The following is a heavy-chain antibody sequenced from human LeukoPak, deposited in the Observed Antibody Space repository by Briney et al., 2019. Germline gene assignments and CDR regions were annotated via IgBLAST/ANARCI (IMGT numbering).Heavy chain of an antibody. CDR2: IYYSGST. Sequence: SETLSLTCTVSGGSISSYYWSWIRQPPGKGLEWIGYIYYSGSTNYNPSLKSRVTISVDTSNNQFSLKLSSVTAADTAVYYCARHSTLYYYYGMDVWGQGTTVTASS. J-gene: IGHJ6*02. V-gene: IGHV4-59*08. CDR3: ARHSTLYYYYGMDV. CDR1: GGSISSYY.